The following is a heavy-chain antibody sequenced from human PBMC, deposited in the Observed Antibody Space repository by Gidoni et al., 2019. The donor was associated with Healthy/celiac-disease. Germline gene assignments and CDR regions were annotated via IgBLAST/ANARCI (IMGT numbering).Heavy chain of an antibody. Sequence: QLQLQESRPGLVKPSETLSLTCTVPGGSISSSSYYWGWIRQPPGKGLEGIGSIYYRGGTYYNPSLKSRVTISVNTSKNQFSLKLSSVTAADTAVYYCATGGELSSGGMDVWGQGTTVTVSS. V-gene: IGHV4-39*07. CDR2: IYYRGGT. J-gene: IGHJ6*02. D-gene: IGHD3-16*02. CDR1: GGSISSSSYY. CDR3: ATGGELSSGGMDV.